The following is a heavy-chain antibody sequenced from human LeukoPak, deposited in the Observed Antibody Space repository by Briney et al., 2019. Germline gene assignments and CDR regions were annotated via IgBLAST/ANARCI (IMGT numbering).Heavy chain of an antibody. J-gene: IGHJ4*01. CDR2: IAYDGSNK. Sequence: PGRSLRLSCAASGFTFSSYDMHWVRQAPGKGLEWVARIAYDGSNKNYADSVKGRFTGSGDNSKNTVYLQMISLRAEDTSVYFCARGIAGGFDYWGHGTLVTVSS. CDR3: ARGIAGGFDY. D-gene: IGHD6-13*01. CDR1: GFTFSSYD. V-gene: IGHV3-30-3*01.